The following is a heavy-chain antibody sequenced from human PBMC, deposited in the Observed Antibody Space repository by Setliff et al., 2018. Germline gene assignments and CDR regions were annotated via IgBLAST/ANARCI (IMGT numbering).Heavy chain of an antibody. D-gene: IGHD1-20*01. CDR2: ISSIGRLI. J-gene: IGHJ6*04. Sequence: GGSLRLSCSVSGFTFSSYAMSWVRQAPGKGLEWVSYISSIGRLIHYADSVKGRFTVFRGNAGNSVHLQMNNLRVDDAAIYYCASPPIRQYNYYMDVWGKGTTVTVSS. CDR3: ASPPIRQYNYYMDV. V-gene: IGHV3-21*04. CDR1: GFTFSSYA.